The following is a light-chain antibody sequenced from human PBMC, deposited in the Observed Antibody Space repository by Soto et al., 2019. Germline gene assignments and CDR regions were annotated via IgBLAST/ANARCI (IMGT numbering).Light chain of an antibody. CDR2: GAS. V-gene: IGKV3-20*01. J-gene: IGKJ1*01. CDR1: QSVSSSY. Sequence: EIVLTQSPGTLSLSPGERATLSCRASQSVSSSYLAWYQQKPGQAPRLLIYGASSRAPGIPDRFSGSGSGTHFTLAISRLEPEDLAVYYCQQYGSSPWTFGQGTKVEIK. CDR3: QQYGSSPWT.